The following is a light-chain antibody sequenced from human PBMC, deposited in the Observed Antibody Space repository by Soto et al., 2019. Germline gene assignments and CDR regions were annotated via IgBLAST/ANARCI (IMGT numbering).Light chain of an antibody. J-gene: IGLJ3*02. CDR3: TSDVGSDIWV. Sequence: QSALTQPPSASGSPGQSVTISCPGTSSDVGAYKYVSWYQQYPGKAPKLMIYEVSKRPSGVPDRFSGSKSGNTASLTVSGLQAEDEADYYCTSDVGSDIWVFGGGTKLTVL. CDR2: EVS. CDR1: SSDVGAYKY. V-gene: IGLV2-8*01.